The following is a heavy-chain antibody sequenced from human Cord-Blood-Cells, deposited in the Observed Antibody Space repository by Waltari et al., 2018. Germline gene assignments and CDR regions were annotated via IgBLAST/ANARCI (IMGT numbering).Heavy chain of an antibody. J-gene: IGHJ3*02. D-gene: IGHD1-26*01. CDR3: ASQVGARDAFDI. CDR2: IYHSGST. CDR1: GYSISSGYS. Sequence: QVQLQESGPGLVKPSETLSLTCAVSGYSISSGYSWGWLRQPPGKGLEWIGSIYHSGSTYYNPSLKSRVTISVDTSKNQFSLKLSSVTAADTAVYYCASQVGARDAFDIWGQGTMVTVSS. V-gene: IGHV4-38-2*01.